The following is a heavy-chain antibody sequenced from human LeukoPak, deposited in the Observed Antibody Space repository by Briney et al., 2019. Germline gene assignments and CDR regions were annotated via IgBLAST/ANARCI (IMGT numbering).Heavy chain of an antibody. J-gene: IGHJ3*02. V-gene: IGHV2-5*02. CDR2: NTGDDDQ. CDR3: AHRPGGGWLYSFDI. Sequence: SGPTLVKPTQTLTLTCTFSGFSLNTLAASVAWIRQPSGKALEWLALNTGDDDQRYSPSMKGRLTISNDTSKNQVVLTMTNMDPLDTATYYCAHRPGGGWLYSFDIWGQGTFVSVSS. CDR1: GFSLNTLAAS. D-gene: IGHD3-16*01.